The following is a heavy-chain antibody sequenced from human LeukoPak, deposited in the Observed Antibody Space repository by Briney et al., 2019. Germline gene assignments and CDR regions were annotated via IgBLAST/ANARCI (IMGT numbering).Heavy chain of an antibody. V-gene: IGHV1-2*02. J-gene: IGHJ6*03. CDR3: ARDPKDDYGDYRGMKYYYYYMDV. Sequence: GASVKVSCKASGYTFTGYYMHWVRQAPGQGLEWMGWINPNSGGTNYAQKFQGRVTMTRDTSISTAYMELSRLRSDDTAVYYYARDPKDDYGDYRGMKYYYYYMDVWGKGTTVTVSS. CDR1: GYTFTGYY. D-gene: IGHD4-17*01. CDR2: INPNSGGT.